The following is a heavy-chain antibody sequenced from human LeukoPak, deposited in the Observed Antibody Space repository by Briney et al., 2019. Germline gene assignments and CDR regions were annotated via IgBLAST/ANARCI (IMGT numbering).Heavy chain of an antibody. D-gene: IGHD3-10*02. V-gene: IGHV3-11*04. CDR3: AELGITMIGGV. J-gene: IGHJ6*04. CDR2: ISGSGSPI. Sequence: GGSLRLSCAASGFIFSDYYMSWIRQAPGKGLEWVSYISGSGSPIYYADSVRGRFTISRDNAKNSLYLQMNSLRAEDTAVYYCAELGITMIGGVWGKGTTVTISS. CDR1: GFIFSDYY.